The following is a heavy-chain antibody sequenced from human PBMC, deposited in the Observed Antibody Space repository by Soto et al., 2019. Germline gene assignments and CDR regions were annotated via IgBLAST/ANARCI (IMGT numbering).Heavy chain of an antibody. CDR1: GITFSSYA. V-gene: IGHV3-23*01. Sequence: EVQLLDSGGGLVQPGGSLRLSCAASGITFSSYAMNWVRQAPGKGLEWVSGISGGGGSTYYADSVQGRFTISRDNSKNKVYLQMNGLRADETARYYCVKGGGNTCYSRIDYWGQGALVTVSS. D-gene: IGHD2-15*01. CDR2: ISGGGGST. CDR3: VKGGGNTCYSRIDY. J-gene: IGHJ4*02.